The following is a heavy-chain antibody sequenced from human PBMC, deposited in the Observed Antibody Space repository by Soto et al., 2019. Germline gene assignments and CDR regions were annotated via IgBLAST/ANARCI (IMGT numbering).Heavy chain of an antibody. Sequence: ASVKVSCKXSGYTFTSYGISWVRQAPGQGLEWMGWISAYNGNTNYAQKLQGRVTMTTDTSTSTAYMELRSLRSDDTAVYYCARDAYYDYVWGSYRTHHAFDIWGQGTMVTVSS. CDR3: ARDAYYDYVWGSYRTHHAFDI. CDR1: GYTFTSYG. CDR2: ISAYNGNT. J-gene: IGHJ3*02. D-gene: IGHD3-16*02. V-gene: IGHV1-18*04.